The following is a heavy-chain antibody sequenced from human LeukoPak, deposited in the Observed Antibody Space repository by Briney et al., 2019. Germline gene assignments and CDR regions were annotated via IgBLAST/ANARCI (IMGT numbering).Heavy chain of an antibody. CDR3: VNPNSPCCPH. J-gene: IGHJ4*02. CDR1: GFTFSSYA. CDR2: ISSGGNT. Sequence: GGSLRLFCAVSGFTFSSYAMSWVRQAPGKGLEWVSAISSGGNTYYADSVKGRFTISRDNSKNTLYLQMNGLRAEDTAVYHCVNPNSPCCPHWGQGTLVTVSS. V-gene: IGHV3-23*01. D-gene: IGHD2-15*01.